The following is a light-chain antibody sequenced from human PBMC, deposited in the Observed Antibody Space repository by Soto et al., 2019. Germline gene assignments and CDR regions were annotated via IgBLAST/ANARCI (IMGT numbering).Light chain of an antibody. J-gene: IGLJ1*01. V-gene: IGLV1-51*01. CDR1: SSNIGNNY. CDR3: GTWDNTLSGV. CDR2: DND. Sequence: QSVLTQPPSVSAAPGQTVTISCSGSSSNIGNNYVSWYQHLPGAAPKLLIYDNDKRSSGIPDRFSGSKSGTSATLDITGLQTGDEADYYCGTWDNTLSGVFGTGTKLTVL.